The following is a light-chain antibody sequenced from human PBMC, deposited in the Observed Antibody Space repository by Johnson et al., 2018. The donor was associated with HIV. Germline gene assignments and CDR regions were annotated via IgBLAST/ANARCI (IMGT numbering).Light chain of an antibody. Sequence: QPVLTQPPSVSAAPGQKVTISCSGSSSNIGNNYVSWYQQLPGTAPKLLIYENNKRPSGIPDRFSGSKSGTSATLGITGLRPGDEADYYCGPWDSSLSAYVFGTGTKVTVL. CDR3: GPWDSSLSAYV. V-gene: IGLV1-51*02. CDR1: SSNIGNNY. CDR2: ENN. J-gene: IGLJ1*01.